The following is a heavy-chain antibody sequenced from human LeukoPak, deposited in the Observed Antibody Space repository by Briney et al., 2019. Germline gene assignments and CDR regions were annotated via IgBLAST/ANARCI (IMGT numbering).Heavy chain of an antibody. J-gene: IGHJ4*02. V-gene: IGHV3-21*01. CDR2: ISKSGTYI. CDR3: AREVLIVVEPAANTIDY. D-gene: IGHD2-2*01. CDR1: GFTFRDYT. Sequence: GGSLRLSCAASGFTFRDYTMNWVRQAPGEGLEWVSAISKSGTYIKYADSVKGRFTVSRDNAKNSLFLQMNSLRVEDTAVYFCAREVLIVVEPAANTIDYWGQGTRVTVSS.